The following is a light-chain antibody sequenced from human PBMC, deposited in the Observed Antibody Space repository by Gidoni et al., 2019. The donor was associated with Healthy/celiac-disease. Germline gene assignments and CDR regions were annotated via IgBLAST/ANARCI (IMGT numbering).Light chain of an antibody. CDR1: QRISSW. V-gene: IGKV1-5*03. Sequence: DIQLTQYPSTLSASVGDRVTITGRASQRISSWLAWYQQKPVKAPKLLIYKASSLESGVPSRFSGSGSETEFTLTISSLQPDDFATYYCQQYNSPSSTFXGXTKVEIK. J-gene: IGKJ4*01. CDR3: QQYNSPSST. CDR2: KAS.